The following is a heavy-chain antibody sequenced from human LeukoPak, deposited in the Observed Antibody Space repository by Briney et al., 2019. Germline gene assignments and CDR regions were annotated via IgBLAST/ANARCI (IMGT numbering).Heavy chain of an antibody. D-gene: IGHD3-10*01. CDR1: GFTFSSYE. Sequence: PGGFLRLSCAASGFTFSSYEMNWVRQAPGKGLEWVSYISSSGSTIYYADSVKGRFTISRDNAKNSLYLQMNSLRAEDTAVYYCARDRWFGELSADPLGHFDYWGQGTLVTVSS. CDR2: ISSSGSTI. V-gene: IGHV3-48*03. CDR3: ARDRWFGELSADPLGHFDY. J-gene: IGHJ4*02.